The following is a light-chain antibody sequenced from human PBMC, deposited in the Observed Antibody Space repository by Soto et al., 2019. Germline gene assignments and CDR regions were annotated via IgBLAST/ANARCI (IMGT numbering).Light chain of an antibody. CDR2: AAT. V-gene: IGKV1-39*01. CDR1: RSVSTP. Sequence: DIQMTQSPSFLSASVGDRVTITCRASRSVSTPLNWYQQKPGKAPKVLIYAATNLQRGIPSRFSGGGFGTEFTLTISSLEPEDFETYYCQQSYSTRWTFGQGTKVDIK. CDR3: QQSYSTRWT. J-gene: IGKJ1*01.